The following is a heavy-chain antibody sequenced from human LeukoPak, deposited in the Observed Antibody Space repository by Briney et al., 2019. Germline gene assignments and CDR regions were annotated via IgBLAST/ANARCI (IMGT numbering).Heavy chain of an antibody. CDR2: IYYSGST. Sequence: SETLSLTCTVSGGSISSYYWSWIRQPPGKGLKWIVCIYYSGSTNYKPSLKSRVNISVDTSKSQFSLKLSSVTAADTAVYYCARLPYSYGSGAGYLDLWGRGTLVTVSS. CDR1: GGSISSYY. J-gene: IGHJ2*01. CDR3: ARLPYSYGSGAGYLDL. D-gene: IGHD5-18*01. V-gene: IGHV4-59*01.